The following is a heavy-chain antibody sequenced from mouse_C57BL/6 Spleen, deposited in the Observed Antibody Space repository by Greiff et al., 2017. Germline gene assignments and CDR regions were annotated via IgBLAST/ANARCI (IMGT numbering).Heavy chain of an antibody. CDR2: IYPRSGNT. CDR1: GYTFTSYG. J-gene: IGHJ1*03. CDR3: ARSDYGSLYFDV. V-gene: IGHV1-81*01. Sequence: VQLQQSGAELARPGASVKLSCKASGYTFTSYGISWVKQRTGQGLEWIGEIYPRSGNTYYNEKFKGKATLTADKSSSTAYMELRSLTSEDSAVYFCARSDYGSLYFDVWGTGTTVTVSS. D-gene: IGHD1-1*01.